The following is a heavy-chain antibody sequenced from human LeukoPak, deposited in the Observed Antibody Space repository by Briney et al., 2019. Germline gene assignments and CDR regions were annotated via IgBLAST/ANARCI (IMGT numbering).Heavy chain of an antibody. J-gene: IGHJ6*02. V-gene: IGHV3-30*18. D-gene: IGHD3-9*01. CDR1: GFTLSSYG. CDR2: ISYDGSNK. Sequence: GRSLRLSCAASGFTLSSYGMHWVGQAPGKGLEWEAVISYDGSNKYYADSVKGRFTISRDNSKNTLYLQMNSLRAEDTAVYYCAKANILTGYYPQYDYYGMDVWVQGTTVTVSS. CDR3: AKANILTGYYPQYDYYGMDV.